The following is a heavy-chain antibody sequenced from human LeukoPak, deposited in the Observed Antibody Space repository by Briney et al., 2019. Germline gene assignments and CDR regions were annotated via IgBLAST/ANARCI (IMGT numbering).Heavy chain of an antibody. J-gene: IGHJ3*02. CDR2: ISYDGSNK. V-gene: IGHV3-30-3*01. CDR3: AREIFNGFDI. Sequence: RRSLRLSCAGSGFTFRSYAMHWVRQAPGKGLEWVAVISYDGSNKDYADSVKGRFTISRDNSKNTLFLQMNSLRAEDTAVYYCAREIFNGFDIWGQGTMVTVSS. CDR1: GFTFRSYA.